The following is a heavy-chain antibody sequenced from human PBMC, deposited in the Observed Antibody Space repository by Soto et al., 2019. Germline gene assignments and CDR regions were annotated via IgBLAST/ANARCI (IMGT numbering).Heavy chain of an antibody. CDR3: AKDHGYSYGYRLDY. J-gene: IGHJ4*02. D-gene: IGHD5-18*01. CDR1: GFTFSSYA. V-gene: IGHV3-23*01. CDR2: ISGSGGST. Sequence: GGSLRLSCAASGFTFSSYAMSWVRQAPGKGLEWVSAISGSGGSTYYADSVKGRFTISRDNSKNTLYLQMNSLRAEDTAVYYCAKDHGYSYGYRLDYWGQGTLVTVSS.